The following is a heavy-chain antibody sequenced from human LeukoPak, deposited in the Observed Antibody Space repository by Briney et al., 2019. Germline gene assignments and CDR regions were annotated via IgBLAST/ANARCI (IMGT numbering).Heavy chain of an antibody. D-gene: IGHD3-16*01. Sequence: AEALRISCTAAAYTSTNYRIVWLGHLARQGLEYMGLIFSGDSDTRNTPSGQGQVTISTDKTINTAYIHWSRLRGSDSDMYYCSSHDGGSASSYDFDIWGQGTMVIVSS. J-gene: IGHJ3*02. CDR3: SSHDGGSASSYDFDI. V-gene: IGHV5-51*01. CDR1: AYTSTNYR. CDR2: IFSGDSDT.